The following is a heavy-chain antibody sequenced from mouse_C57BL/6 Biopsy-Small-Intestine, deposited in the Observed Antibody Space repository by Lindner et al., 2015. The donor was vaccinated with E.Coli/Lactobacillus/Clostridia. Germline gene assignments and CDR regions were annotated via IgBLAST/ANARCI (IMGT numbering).Heavy chain of an antibody. CDR2: ISDGGSYT. CDR3: ARGGLRRGYYYAMDY. Sequence: VQLQESGAGLVKPGGSLKLSCAASGFTFSSYAMSWVRQTPEKRLEWVATISDGGSYTYFPDNVKGRFTISRDNAKNNLFLQMSHLKSEDTAMYYCARGGLRRGYYYAMDYWGQGTSVTVSS. CDR1: GFTFSSYA. D-gene: IGHD2-4*01. J-gene: IGHJ4*01. V-gene: IGHV5-4*01.